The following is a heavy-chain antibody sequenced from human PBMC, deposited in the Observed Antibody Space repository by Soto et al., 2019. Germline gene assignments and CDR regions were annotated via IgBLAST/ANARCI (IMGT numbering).Heavy chain of an antibody. CDR3: AHGGQRLGTRVFDY. V-gene: IGHV2-5*02. D-gene: IGHD6-25*01. Sequence: SSPTLVNPTQTLTLTCTFSGFSLSTSGLGVGWIRQPPGKALEWLAIIYWDDDKRYSPSLNSRLTIAKDTSKNQVFLTMTNLDSVDTATYYCAHGGQRLGTRVFDYWGQGTLVTVSS. CDR2: IYWDDDK. CDR1: GFSLSTSGLG. J-gene: IGHJ4*02.